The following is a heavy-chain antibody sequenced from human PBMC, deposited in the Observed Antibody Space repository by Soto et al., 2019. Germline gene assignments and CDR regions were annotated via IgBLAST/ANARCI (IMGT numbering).Heavy chain of an antibody. CDR3: ARFSVFGVVDDAFDS. D-gene: IGHD3-3*01. V-gene: IGHV1-46*03. Sequence: ASVKVSCKASGYTFISYDIAWVRQAPGQGLEWVGRISPSSGRTSYAQKFQGRVTMTRDTSTSTVYMELSSLRSEDTAVYYCARFSVFGVVDDAFDSWGQGTMVTVSS. CDR2: ISPSSGRT. CDR1: GYTFISYD. J-gene: IGHJ3*02.